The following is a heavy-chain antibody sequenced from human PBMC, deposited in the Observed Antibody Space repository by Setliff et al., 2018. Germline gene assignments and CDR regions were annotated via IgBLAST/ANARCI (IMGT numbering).Heavy chain of an antibody. CDR1: GFSLTTSGTC. V-gene: IGHV2-70*11. Sequence: SGPTLVNPTQTLALTCTFSGFSLTTSGTCVTWIRQPPGKALEWLARIDWDGDKYYNTSLRTRLTLSKDTSKNQVFLTMTNMDPVDTATYYCARSRYELPHYYFDSWGQGILVTVSS. D-gene: IGHD1-7*01. CDR2: IDWDGDK. CDR3: ARSRYELPHYYFDS. J-gene: IGHJ4*02.